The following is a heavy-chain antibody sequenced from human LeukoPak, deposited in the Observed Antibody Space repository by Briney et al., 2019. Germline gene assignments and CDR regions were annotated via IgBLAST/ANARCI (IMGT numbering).Heavy chain of an antibody. CDR2: IWYDGSNK. CDR3: AKGYCSGGSCYDY. D-gene: IGHD2-15*01. CDR1: GFTFSSYG. Sequence: PGGSLRLSCAASGFTFSSYGMHWVRQAPGKGLEWVAVIWYDGSNKYYADSVKGRFTISRDNSKNTLYPQMNSLRAEDTAVYYCAKGYCSGGSCYDYWGQGTLVTVSS. V-gene: IGHV3-33*06. J-gene: IGHJ4*02.